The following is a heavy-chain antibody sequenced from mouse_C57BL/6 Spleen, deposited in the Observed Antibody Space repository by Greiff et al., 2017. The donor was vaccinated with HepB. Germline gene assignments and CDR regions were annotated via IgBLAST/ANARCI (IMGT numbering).Heavy chain of an antibody. Sequence: QVQLQQPGAGLVKPGASVKLSCKASGYTFTSYWMHWVKQRPGQGLEWIGMIHPNSGSTNYNEKFKSKATLTVDKSSSTAYMQLSSLTSEDSAVYYCAIQLGRSPWFAYWGQGTLVTVSA. J-gene: IGHJ3*01. CDR1: GYTFTSYW. CDR3: AIQLGRSPWFAY. V-gene: IGHV1-64*01. CDR2: IHPNSGST. D-gene: IGHD4-1*02.